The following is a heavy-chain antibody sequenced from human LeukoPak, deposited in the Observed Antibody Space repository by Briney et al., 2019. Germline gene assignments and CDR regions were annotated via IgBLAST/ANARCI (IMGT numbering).Heavy chain of an antibody. J-gene: IGHJ5*02. D-gene: IGHD3-9*01. V-gene: IGHV4-31*03. CDR1: GGSISSGGYY. CDR3: ARGGGLRYFDWSPPDWFDP. Sequence: SQTLSLTCTVSGGSISSGGYYWSWIRQHPGKGLEWIGYIYYSGSTYYNPSLKSRVTISVDTSKNQFSLKLSSVTAADTAVYYCARGGGLRYFDWSPPDWFDPWGQGTLVTVSS. CDR2: IYYSGST.